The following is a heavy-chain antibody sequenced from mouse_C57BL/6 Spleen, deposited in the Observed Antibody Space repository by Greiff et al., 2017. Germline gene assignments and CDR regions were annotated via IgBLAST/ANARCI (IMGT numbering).Heavy chain of an antibody. CDR3: ARSGSQDYYGSSYDYAMDY. CDR1: GYTFTSYG. D-gene: IGHD1-1*01. V-gene: IGHV1-81*01. Sequence: QVQLQQSGAELARPGASVKLSCKASGYTFTSYGISWVKQRTGQGLEWIGEIYPRSGNTYYNEKFKGKATLTADKSSSTAYMELRSLTSEDSAVYFCARSGSQDYYGSSYDYAMDYWGQGTSVTVSS. J-gene: IGHJ4*01. CDR2: IYPRSGNT.